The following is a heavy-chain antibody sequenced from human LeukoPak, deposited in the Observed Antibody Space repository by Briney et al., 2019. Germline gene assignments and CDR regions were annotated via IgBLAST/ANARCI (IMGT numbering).Heavy chain of an antibody. J-gene: IGHJ4*02. CDR3: AKDSSGGYGTGFDY. V-gene: IGHV3-9*01. CDR2: ISWNSGSI. D-gene: IGHD5-12*01. CDR1: GFTFDDYA. Sequence: GRSLRLSCAASGFTFDDYAMHWVRQAPGKGLEWVSGISWNSGSIGYADSVKGRFTISRDNAKNSLYLQMNSLRAEDTALYYCAKDSSGGYGTGFDYWGQGTLVTVSS.